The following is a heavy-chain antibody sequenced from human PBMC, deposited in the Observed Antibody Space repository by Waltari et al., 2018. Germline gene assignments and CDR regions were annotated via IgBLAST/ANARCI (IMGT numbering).Heavy chain of an antibody. CDR3: ARDSSEAGSYYEFDY. D-gene: IGHD1-26*01. J-gene: IGHJ4*02. Sequence: QVQLVQSGAEVKKPGSSVKVSCKASGGTFSSYAISRVRQAPGQGLEWMGGISPIFGTANYGQKFQGRVTITADESTSTAYMELSSLRSEDTAVYYCARDSSEAGSYYEFDYWGQGTLVTVSS. CDR1: GGTFSSYA. CDR2: ISPIFGTA. V-gene: IGHV1-69*13.